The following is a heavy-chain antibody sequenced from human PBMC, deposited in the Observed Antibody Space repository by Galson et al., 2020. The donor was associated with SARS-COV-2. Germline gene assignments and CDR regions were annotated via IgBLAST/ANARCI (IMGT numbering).Heavy chain of an antibody. D-gene: IGHD3-22*01. CDR3: ARDYDSSGYYSYYGMDV. Sequence: SETLSLTCTVSGGSISSSSYYWGWIRQPPGKGLEWIRSIYYSGSTYYNPSLKSRVTISVDTSKNQFSLKLSSVTAADTAVYYCARDYDSSGYYSYYGMDVWGQGTTVTVSS. CDR1: GGSISSSSYY. CDR2: IYYSGST. V-gene: IGHV4-39*02. J-gene: IGHJ6*02.